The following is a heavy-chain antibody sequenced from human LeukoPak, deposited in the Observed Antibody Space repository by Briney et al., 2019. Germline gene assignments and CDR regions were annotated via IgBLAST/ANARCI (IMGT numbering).Heavy chain of an antibody. Sequence: PSETLSLTCTVSGGSISSYYWGWIRQPPGKGLEWIGSIYYSGSTYYNPSLKSRVTISVDTSKNQSSLKLSSVTAADTAVYYCARYGIAARHDAFDIWGQGTMVTVSS. D-gene: IGHD6-6*01. CDR2: IYYSGST. CDR3: ARYGIAARHDAFDI. V-gene: IGHV4-39*01. CDR1: GGSISSYY. J-gene: IGHJ3*02.